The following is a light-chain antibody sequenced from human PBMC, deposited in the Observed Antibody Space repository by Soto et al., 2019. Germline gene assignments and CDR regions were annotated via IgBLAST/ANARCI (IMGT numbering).Light chain of an antibody. V-gene: IGKV3-11*01. Sequence: EIVLTQSPGTLSVSPGERATLSCRASQSVSSNLAWYQQKPGQAPRLLISDASNRATGIPARFSGSGSETDFTLTISSLEPEDSAVYYCQQRSNWPSLTFGGGTKVDIK. J-gene: IGKJ4*01. CDR1: QSVSSN. CDR2: DAS. CDR3: QQRSNWPSLT.